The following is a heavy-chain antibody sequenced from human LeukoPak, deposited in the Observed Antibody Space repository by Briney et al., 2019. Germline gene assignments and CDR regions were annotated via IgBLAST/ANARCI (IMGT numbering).Heavy chain of an antibody. CDR1: GGXISSGDYY. Sequence: SETLSLTCTVSGGXISSGDYYWSWIRQPPGRGLEWLGYIYYSGSTYYNPSLKSRVTISVDTSKNQFSLKLSSVTAADTAVYYCATVVTMVRGVIDPTFDYWGQGTLVTVSS. V-gene: IGHV4-30-4*01. J-gene: IGHJ4*02. CDR2: IYYSGST. D-gene: IGHD3-10*01. CDR3: ATVVTMVRGVIDPTFDY.